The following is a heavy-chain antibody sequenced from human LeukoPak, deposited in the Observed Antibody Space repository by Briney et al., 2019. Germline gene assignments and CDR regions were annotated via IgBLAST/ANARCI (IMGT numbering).Heavy chain of an antibody. D-gene: IGHD1-14*01. CDR2: IYNDGYT. V-gene: IGHV3-NL1*01. CDR1: GFTFSSYG. Sequence: QSGGSLRLSCAASGFTFSSYGMHWVRQAPGKGLEWVSDIYNDGYTYYADSVKGRFSISRDNSNNKLYLQMNSLRADDTAVYYCASGGGGGRYLEGYFDYWGQGTLVTVSS. J-gene: IGHJ4*02. CDR3: ASGGGGGRYLEGYFDY.